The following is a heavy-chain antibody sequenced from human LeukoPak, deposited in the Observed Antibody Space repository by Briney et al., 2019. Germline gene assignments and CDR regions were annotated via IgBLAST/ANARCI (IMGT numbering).Heavy chain of an antibody. CDR3: AREVATMDYYYYMDV. V-gene: IGHV3-20*04. CDR2: ITWNGDTT. J-gene: IGHJ6*03. CDR1: GFTFDDYG. D-gene: IGHD5-12*01. Sequence: GSLRLSCAASGFTFDDYGMSWVRQAPGKGLEWVSGITWNGDTTGYADSVKGRFTISRDNAKSSLYLQMNSLRVEDTALYYCAREVATMDYYYYMDVWGKGTTVTVSS.